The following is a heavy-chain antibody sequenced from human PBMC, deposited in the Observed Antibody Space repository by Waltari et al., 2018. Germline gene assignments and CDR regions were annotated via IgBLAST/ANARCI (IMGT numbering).Heavy chain of an antibody. CDR3: ARDGMTSGHFDS. J-gene: IGHJ4*02. V-gene: IGHV4-59*01. D-gene: IGHD3-10*01. CDR2: IHYSGTT. CDR1: GDSIKPYY. Sequence: QVQLQESGPGLVEPSETLSLTCTVPGDSIKPYYWSWIRQSPGKGLEWIGNIHYSGTTSYNPSLKRRLSISIDTSRNQFSLKMNSVIAADTAVYYCARDGMTSGHFDSWGQGTLVTVST.